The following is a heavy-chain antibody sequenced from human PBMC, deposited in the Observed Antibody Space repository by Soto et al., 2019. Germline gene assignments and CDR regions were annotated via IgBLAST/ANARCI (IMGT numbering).Heavy chain of an antibody. Sequence: ASVKVSCKASGYTFNSYGISWVRQAPGQGLEWMGWISAYNGNTNYAQKLQGRVTMTTDTSTSTAYMELRSLRSDDTAVYYCAREESVSSWNEDWFDPWGQGTLVTVSS. D-gene: IGHD6-13*01. V-gene: IGHV1-18*01. J-gene: IGHJ5*02. CDR1: GYTFNSYG. CDR3: AREESVSSWNEDWFDP. CDR2: ISAYNGNT.